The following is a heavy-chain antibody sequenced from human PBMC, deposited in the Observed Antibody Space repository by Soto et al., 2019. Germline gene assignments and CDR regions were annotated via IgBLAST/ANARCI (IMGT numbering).Heavy chain of an antibody. V-gene: IGHV3-30-3*01. CDR1: GFTFSSYA. CDR3: ARDSRGYSGYDYFDY. D-gene: IGHD5-12*01. CDR2: ISYDGSNK. J-gene: IGHJ4*02. Sequence: GGSLRLSCAASGFTFSSYAMHWVRQAPGKGLEWVAVISYDGSNKYYADSVKGRFTISRDNSKNTLYLQINSLRAEDTAVYYCARDSRGYSGYDYFDYWGQGTLVTVSS.